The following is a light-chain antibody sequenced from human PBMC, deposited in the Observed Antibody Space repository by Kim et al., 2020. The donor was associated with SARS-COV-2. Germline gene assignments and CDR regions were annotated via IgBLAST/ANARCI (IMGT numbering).Light chain of an antibody. CDR1: QSVSIY. V-gene: IGKV3-11*01. CDR3: QQRADWPVT. Sequence: EIVLTQSPATLSLSPGERATISCRASQSVSIYLAWYQQKPGQAPRLLIHDASNRATGIPARFSGSGSGTDFTLTISSLEPEDFAVYYCQQRADWPVTSAGGTKVDIK. CDR2: DAS. J-gene: IGKJ4*01.